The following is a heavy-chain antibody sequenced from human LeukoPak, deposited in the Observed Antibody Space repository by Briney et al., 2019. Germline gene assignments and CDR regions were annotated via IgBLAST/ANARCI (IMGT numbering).Heavy chain of an antibody. CDR1: GGSISSSSYY. CDR2: IYYSGST. V-gene: IGHV4-39*01. Sequence: SETLSLTCTVSGGSISSSSYYWGWIRQPPGKGLEWIGSIYYSGSTYYNPSLKSRVTISVDTSKNQFSLKLSSVTAADTAVYYCATHPSSVAAFFYWGQGALVTVSS. D-gene: IGHD6-19*01. J-gene: IGHJ4*02. CDR3: ATHPSSVAAFFY.